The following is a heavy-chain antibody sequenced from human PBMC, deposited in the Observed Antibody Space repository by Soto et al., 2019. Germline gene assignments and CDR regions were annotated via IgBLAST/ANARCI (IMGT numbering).Heavy chain of an antibody. V-gene: IGHV3-30-3*01. CDR2: ISYDGSNK. J-gene: IGHJ6*02. Sequence: QVQLVESGGGVVQPGRSLRLSCAASGFTFSSYAMHWVRQAPGKGLEWVAVISYDGSNKYYADSVKGRFTISRDNSKNTLYLPMNSLIAEDTAVYYCARDGPPVIAAARDYYYGMDVWGQGTTVTVSS. CDR1: GFTFSSYA. CDR3: ARDGPPVIAAARDYYYGMDV. D-gene: IGHD6-13*01.